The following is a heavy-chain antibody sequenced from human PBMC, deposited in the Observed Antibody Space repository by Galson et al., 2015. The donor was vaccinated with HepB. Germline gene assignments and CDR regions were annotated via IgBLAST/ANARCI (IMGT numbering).Heavy chain of an antibody. D-gene: IGHD3-9*01. CDR1: GGTFSSYA. J-gene: IGHJ4*02. V-gene: IGHV1-69*04. CDR2: IIPILGIA. CDR3: ALSTYDILTGYPV. Sequence: SVKVSCKASGGTFSSYAISWVRQAPGQGLEWMGRIIPILGIANYAQKFQGRVTITADKSTSTAYMELSSLRSEDTAVYYCALSTYDILTGYPVWGQGTLVTVSS.